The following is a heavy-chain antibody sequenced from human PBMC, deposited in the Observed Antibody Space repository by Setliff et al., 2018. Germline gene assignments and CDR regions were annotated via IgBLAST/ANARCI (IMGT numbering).Heavy chain of an antibody. V-gene: IGHV4-59*11. CDR2: ICYTGST. CDR3: ARLRKSTPHWYFDL. CDR1: GVSISSHY. Sequence: PSETLSLTCTVSGVSISSHYWSWVRQPPGKGLECIGDICYTGSTKYNPSLWSRLTMSIDTSKKQFSLRLTSVSAADTAVYYCARLRKSTPHWYFDLWGRGTLVTVSS. J-gene: IGHJ2*01.